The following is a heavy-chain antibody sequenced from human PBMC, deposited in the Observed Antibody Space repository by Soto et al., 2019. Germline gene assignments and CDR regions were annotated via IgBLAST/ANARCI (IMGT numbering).Heavy chain of an antibody. D-gene: IGHD2-21*02. CDR2: ISSSGST. CDR3: ARSGVTGIVIPSHWFDP. V-gene: IGHV4-38-2*01. J-gene: IGHJ5*02. Sequence: KPSETLSLTCAVSGYSISSGYYWGWIRQFPGRGLEWIGCISSSGSTYYNPALNNRISLSLDTSQNQFSLKLLSVTAADTAIYYCARSGVTGIVIPSHWFDPWGQGTLVTVSS. CDR1: GYSISSGYY.